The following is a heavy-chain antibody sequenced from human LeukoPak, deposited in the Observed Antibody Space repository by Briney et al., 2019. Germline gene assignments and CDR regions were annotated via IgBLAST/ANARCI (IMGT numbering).Heavy chain of an antibody. V-gene: IGHV4-4*02. Sequence: PSGTLSLTCTVSGDSINSLDLWSWVRQPPGKGLEWIGEMYLSGTTHSNPSVKSRVTISIDKSKNQFFLNLRSVTAADTAVYYCAGLVGRYSSGLYYYYFDYWGQGTLVTVSS. J-gene: IGHJ4*02. CDR1: GDSINSLDL. CDR2: MYLSGTT. CDR3: AGLVGRYSSGLYYYYFDY. D-gene: IGHD3-22*01.